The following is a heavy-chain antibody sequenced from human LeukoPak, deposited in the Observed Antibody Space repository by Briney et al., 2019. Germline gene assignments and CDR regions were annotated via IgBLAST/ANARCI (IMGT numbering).Heavy chain of an antibody. CDR3: ARDAQRGFDYSNSLKY. CDR2: IWSDGTNR. CDR1: GFIFSDHG. J-gene: IGHJ4*01. D-gene: IGHD4-11*01. V-gene: IGHV3-33*01. Sequence: GGSLRLSCAASGFIFSDHGMHWVRQAPGKGLEWVAVIWSDGTNRFYADSVKGRFTISRDNSQNTVFLQMNSLRVKDTAIYYCARDAQRGFDYSNSLKYWGHGTLVTVSS.